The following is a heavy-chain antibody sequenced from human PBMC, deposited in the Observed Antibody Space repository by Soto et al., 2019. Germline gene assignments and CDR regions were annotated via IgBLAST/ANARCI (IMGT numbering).Heavy chain of an antibody. Sequence: GGSLRLSCAASGFTFSGYWMSWVRQAPGKGLEWVANIKEDGSEKYYVDSVKGRFTISRDNAENSLYLLMNSLRADDTAVYYCARDLFGSGSYASDYWGQGSLVTVSS. D-gene: IGHD3-10*01. V-gene: IGHV3-7*01. CDR2: IKEDGSEK. J-gene: IGHJ4*02. CDR1: GFTFSGYW. CDR3: ARDLFGSGSYASDY.